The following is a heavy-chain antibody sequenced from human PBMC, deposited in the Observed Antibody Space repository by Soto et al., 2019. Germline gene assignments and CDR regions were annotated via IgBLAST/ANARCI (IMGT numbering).Heavy chain of an antibody. CDR3: AKDAFTVTTDFFDY. CDR1: GFTCSDHW. D-gene: IGHD4-17*01. CDR2: ISGSGGST. V-gene: IGHV3-23*01. J-gene: IGHJ4*02. Sequence: PGGSLRLSCVASGFTCSDHWMSWVLQAPGKGLEWVSAISGSGGSTYYADSVKGRFTISRDNSKNTLYLQMNSLRAEDTAVYYCAKDAFTVTTDFFDYWGQGTLVTVSS.